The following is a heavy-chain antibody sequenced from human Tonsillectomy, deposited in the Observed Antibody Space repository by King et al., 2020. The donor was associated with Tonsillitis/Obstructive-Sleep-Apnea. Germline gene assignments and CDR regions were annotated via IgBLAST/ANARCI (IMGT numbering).Heavy chain of an antibody. V-gene: IGHV4-61*01. Sequence: QLQESGPGLVKPSETLSLTCTVSGGSVSSGSNYWSWIRQPPGKGLEWIGDIHYSGSTNYNPSIKRRVTIPVETSKNQFSLKLSSVTVADTAVYYCASVGGRADAFDIWGQGTMVTVSS. CDR1: GGSVSSGSNY. CDR2: IHYSGST. D-gene: IGHD3-16*01. CDR3: ASVGGRADAFDI. J-gene: IGHJ3*02.